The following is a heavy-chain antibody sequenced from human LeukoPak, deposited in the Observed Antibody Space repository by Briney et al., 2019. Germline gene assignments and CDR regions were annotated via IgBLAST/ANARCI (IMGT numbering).Heavy chain of an antibody. Sequence: GGSLRLSCAASGFTFSSYGMHWVRQAPGKGLEWVAVIWYDGSNKYYADSVKGRFTISRDNSKNTLYLQMNSLRAEDTAVYYCARDSVDTAMVSAFDIWGQGTMVTVSS. CDR3: ARDSVDTAMVSAFDI. CDR1: GFTFSSYG. D-gene: IGHD5-18*01. CDR2: IWYDGSNK. V-gene: IGHV3-33*01. J-gene: IGHJ3*02.